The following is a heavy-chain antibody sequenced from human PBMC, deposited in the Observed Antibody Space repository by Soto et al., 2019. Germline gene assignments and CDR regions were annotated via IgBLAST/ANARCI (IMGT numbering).Heavy chain of an antibody. J-gene: IGHJ4*02. CDR1: GYTFRTYA. CDR2: INADNGNT. V-gene: IGHV1-3*01. Sequence: ASVKVSCKASGYTFRTYAMHWVRQAPGQRLEWMGWINADNGNTKYSQKFQGRVTFMRDKSASTTYMELSSLISEDTAVYYCARAAGGNFNFYSWGQGTLVTVSS. D-gene: IGHD6-13*01. CDR3: ARAAGGNFNFYS.